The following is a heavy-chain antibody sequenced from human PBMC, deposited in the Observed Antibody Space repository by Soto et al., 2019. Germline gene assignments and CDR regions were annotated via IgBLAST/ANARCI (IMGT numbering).Heavy chain of an antibody. Sequence: GGSLRLSCAASGFTFSDCYMNWIRQAPGKGLEWVSYIGYSGSSIFYANSVKGRFTISSDSARKSLYLHMSSRRVEDTAVYYCDRDTAFLTRGFFHXWGQATTVTVS. CDR1: GFTFSDCY. V-gene: IGHV3-11*01. D-gene: IGHD5-18*01. CDR2: IGYSGSSI. CDR3: DRDTAFLTRGFFHX. J-gene: IGHJ6*02.